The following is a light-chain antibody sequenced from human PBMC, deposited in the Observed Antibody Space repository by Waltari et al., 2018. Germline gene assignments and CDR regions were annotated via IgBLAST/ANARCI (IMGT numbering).Light chain of an antibody. CDR1: SSNIGAGYD. CDR2: HDP. V-gene: IGLV1-40*01. CDR3: QSYDGRLSGWHVV. J-gene: IGLJ2*01. Sequence: QSVLTQPPSVSGAPGQRVTISCTGSSSNIGAGYDVHWYHQLPGAAPKLLIYHDPNRPSGVPDRFSASKSGTSASLAITGLQAEDEADYYCQSYDGRLSGWHVVFGGGTKLTVV.